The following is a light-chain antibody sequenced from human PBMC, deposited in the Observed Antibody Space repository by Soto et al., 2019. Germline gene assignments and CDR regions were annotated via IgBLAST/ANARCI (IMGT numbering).Light chain of an antibody. Sequence: DTQMTQSPSTLSASVGVTVTITCRARQNINNWLAWYQQKPEKVPKLLIYGASTLEDGVPSRFSGSRSGTEFTLTINSLQPDDVATYYCQRYDGYFGQGTKLEIK. J-gene: IGKJ2*01. CDR3: QRYDGY. CDR1: QNINNW. CDR2: GAS. V-gene: IGKV1-5*01.